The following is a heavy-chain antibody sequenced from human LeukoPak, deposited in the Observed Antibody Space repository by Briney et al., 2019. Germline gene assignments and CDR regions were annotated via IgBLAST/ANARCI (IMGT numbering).Heavy chain of an antibody. CDR3: ARDSGGSYSLATDWFDP. J-gene: IGHJ5*02. CDR2: ISYDGSNK. Sequence: PGRSLRLSCAASGFTFSSYAMHWVRQAPGKGLEWVAVISYDGSNKYYADSVKGRFTISRDNSKNTLYLQMNSLRAEDTAVYYCARDSGGSYSLATDWFDPWGQGTLVTVSS. CDR1: GFTFSSYA. V-gene: IGHV3-30-3*01. D-gene: IGHD1-26*01.